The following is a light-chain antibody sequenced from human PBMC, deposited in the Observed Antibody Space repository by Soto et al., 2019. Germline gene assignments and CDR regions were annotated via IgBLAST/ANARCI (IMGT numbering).Light chain of an antibody. CDR1: QDISNY. V-gene: IGKV1-33*01. CDR3: PQYDNLPPYT. Sequence: DIQMTQSPSSLSASVGDRVTITCQASQDISNYLNWYQQKPGKAPKLLIYDASNLETGVPSRFSGSGSGTEFTFTISSLQPEDIATYYCPQYDNLPPYTFGQGTKLEIK. J-gene: IGKJ2*01. CDR2: DAS.